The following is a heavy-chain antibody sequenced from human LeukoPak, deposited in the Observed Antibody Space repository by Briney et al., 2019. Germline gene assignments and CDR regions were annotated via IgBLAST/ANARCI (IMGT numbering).Heavy chain of an antibody. Sequence: GGSLRLSCAASGFTFSSYWMSWVRQAPGKGLEWVANIKQDGSEKYYVDSVRGRFTISRDNAKNSLYLQMNSLRVEDTAMYYCARDLPAGSGYCSGGSCGGGQGNLVTVSS. D-gene: IGHD2-15*01. CDR2: IKQDGSEK. CDR3: ARDLPAGSGYCSGGSCG. J-gene: IGHJ4*02. CDR1: GFTFSSYW. V-gene: IGHV3-7*01.